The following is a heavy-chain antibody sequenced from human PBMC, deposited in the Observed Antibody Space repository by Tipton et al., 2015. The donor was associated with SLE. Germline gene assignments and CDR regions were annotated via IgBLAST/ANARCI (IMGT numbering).Heavy chain of an antibody. CDR2: IYYSGST. Sequence: TLSLTCTVSGGSISSSSYYWGWIRQPPGKGLEWIGSIYYSGSTYYNPSLKSRVTISVDTSKNQFSLKLSSVTAADTAVYYCAREWVDTAMVSFDYWGQGTLVTVSS. V-gene: IGHV4-39*07. CDR3: AREWVDTAMVSFDY. J-gene: IGHJ4*02. D-gene: IGHD5-18*01. CDR1: GGSISSSSYY.